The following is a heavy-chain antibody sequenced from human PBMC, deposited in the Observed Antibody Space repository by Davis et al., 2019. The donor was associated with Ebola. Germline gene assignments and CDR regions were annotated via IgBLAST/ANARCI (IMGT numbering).Heavy chain of an antibody. J-gene: IGHJ4*02. V-gene: IGHV3-23*01. D-gene: IGHD2-15*01. Sequence: GESLKISCVASGFPFSTYAMTWIRQVPRKGPGWVSVISGDGDRAYYADSVKGRFTISRDNSKMTLYLQMDSLRAEDAAVYYCAKGGSWHDYWGQGTLVTVSS. CDR1: GFPFSTYA. CDR2: ISGDGDRA. CDR3: AKGGSWHDY.